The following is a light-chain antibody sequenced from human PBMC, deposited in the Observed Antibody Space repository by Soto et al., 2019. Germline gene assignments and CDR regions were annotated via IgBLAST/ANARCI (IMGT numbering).Light chain of an antibody. CDR3: QQYTFYSPWT. CDR1: QDIRNY. Sequence: DIQRTQAPSSLSATVGDRVTINCQESQDIRNYLNWNQQKPGKAPKLLIFDASNLESGVPSRFSGSGSGTEFTLTITSLQPDDFATYYCQQYTFYSPWTFGQVTKVDIK. V-gene: IGKV1-33*01. J-gene: IGKJ1*01. CDR2: DAS.